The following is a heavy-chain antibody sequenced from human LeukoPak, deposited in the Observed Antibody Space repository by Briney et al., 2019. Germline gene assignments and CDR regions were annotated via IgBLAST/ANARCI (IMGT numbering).Heavy chain of an antibody. CDR1: GGSISSYY. V-gene: IGHV4-59*12. CDR2: IYYSGST. CDR3: AREGSDEYFQH. J-gene: IGHJ1*01. Sequence: PSETLSLTCTVSGGSISSYYWSWIRQPPGKGLEWIGYIYYSGSTYYNPSLKSRVTISVDTSKNQFSLKLSSVTAADTAVYYCAREGSDEYFQHWGQGTLVTVSS.